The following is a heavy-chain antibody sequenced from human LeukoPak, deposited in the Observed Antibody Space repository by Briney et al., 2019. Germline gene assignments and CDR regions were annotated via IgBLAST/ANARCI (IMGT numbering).Heavy chain of an antibody. CDR3: ARGLSDYGGQRGPFDY. Sequence: SRTLSLTCAISGDSVSSNSAAWNWIRQSPSRGLEWLGRTYYRSKWYNDYAVSVKSRITINPDTSKNQFSLQLNSVTPEDTAVYYCARGLSDYGGQRGPFDYWGQGTLVTVSS. J-gene: IGHJ4*02. D-gene: IGHD4-23*01. V-gene: IGHV6-1*01. CDR1: GDSVSSNSAA. CDR2: TYYRSKWYN.